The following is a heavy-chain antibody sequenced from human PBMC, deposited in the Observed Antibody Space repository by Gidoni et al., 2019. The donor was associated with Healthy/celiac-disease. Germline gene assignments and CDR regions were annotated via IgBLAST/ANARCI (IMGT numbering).Heavy chain of an antibody. V-gene: IGHV2-5*02. J-gene: IGHJ5*02. Sequence: QITLKESGPTLVKPTQTLTLTCTFSGFSLSTSGVGVGWIRQPPGKALEWLALIYWDDDKRYSPSLKSRLTITKDTSKNQVVLTMTNMDPVDTATYYCARRLFGVVKGSFDPWGQGTLVTVSS. CDR2: IYWDDDK. CDR1: GFSLSTSGVG. D-gene: IGHD3-3*01. CDR3: ARRLFGVVKGSFDP.